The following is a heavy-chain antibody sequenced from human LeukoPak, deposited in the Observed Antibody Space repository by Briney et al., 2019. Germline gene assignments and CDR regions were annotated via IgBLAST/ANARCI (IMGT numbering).Heavy chain of an antibody. Sequence: SGGSLRLSCAASGFTFSHYYMTWIRQAPGKGLEWVSGISWNSDTIDLADSVKGRFTISRDNAKNSLYLQMNRLRAEDTALYYCATNGGGDSGYGNFDYWGQGTLVTVSS. CDR2: ISWNSDTI. J-gene: IGHJ4*02. V-gene: IGHV3-9*01. D-gene: IGHD5-12*01. CDR3: ATNGGGDSGYGNFDY. CDR1: GFTFSHYY.